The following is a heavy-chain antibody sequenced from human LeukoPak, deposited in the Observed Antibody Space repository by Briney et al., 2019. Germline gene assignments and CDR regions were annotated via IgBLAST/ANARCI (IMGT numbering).Heavy chain of an antibody. CDR2: ISSGSDGST. V-gene: IGHV3-23*01. CDR1: GFTFSSYG. J-gene: IGHJ4*02. CDR3: AKYSHDSSGSYDY. Sequence: PGGSLRLSCAASGFTFSSYGMSWVRQAPGKGLEWVSGISSGSDGSTYYADSVKGRFTISRDNSKNTLYLQMNSLRAEDTAVYYCAKYSHDSSGSYDYWGQGTLVTVSS. D-gene: IGHD3-22*01.